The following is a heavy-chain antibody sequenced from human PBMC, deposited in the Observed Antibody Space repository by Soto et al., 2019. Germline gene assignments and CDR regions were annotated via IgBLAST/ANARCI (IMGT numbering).Heavy chain of an antibody. D-gene: IGHD3-10*01. CDR2: FDPEEGKT. CDR3: AADRFYGSGEIDGYNI. CDR1: GYSLSELS. J-gene: IGHJ3*02. V-gene: IGHV1-24*01. Sequence: GASVKVSCKVSGYSLSELSMHWVRQALGEGLEWMGGFDPEEGKTVYAQKFEGRVTMTEDTSTETAYLELTSLRSEDTAVYYCAADRFYGSGEIDGYNIWGRGTLVTVSS.